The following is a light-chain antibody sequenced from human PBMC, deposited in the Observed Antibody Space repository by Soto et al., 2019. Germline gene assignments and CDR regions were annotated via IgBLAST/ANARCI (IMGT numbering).Light chain of an antibody. V-gene: IGLV1-40*01. CDR2: GSS. CDR3: QSYDNTLGASV. Sequence: QSVLTQPPSVSGAPGQRVTISCTGSSSNIGAGHVVHWYQQFPGRAPNLLIYGSSNRPSGVPDRFSGSKSGTSASLAITGLQAEDEADYYCQSYDNTLGASVFGGGTKLTVL. CDR1: SSNIGAGHV. J-gene: IGLJ2*01.